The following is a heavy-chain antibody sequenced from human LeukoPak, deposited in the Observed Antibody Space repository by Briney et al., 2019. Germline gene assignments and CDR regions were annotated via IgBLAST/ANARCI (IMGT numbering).Heavy chain of an antibody. CDR3: AKDLGARLGEFNY. V-gene: IGHV4-61*02. CDR1: GGSISSGGYY. Sequence: SETLSLTCTVSGGSISSGGYYWSWIRQPAGKGLQWIGRIYTSGSTNYNPSLKSRVTMSVDTSKNQFSLKLSSVTAADTAVYYCAKDLGARLGEFNYWGQGTLVTVSS. D-gene: IGHD3-16*01. CDR2: IYTSGST. J-gene: IGHJ4*02.